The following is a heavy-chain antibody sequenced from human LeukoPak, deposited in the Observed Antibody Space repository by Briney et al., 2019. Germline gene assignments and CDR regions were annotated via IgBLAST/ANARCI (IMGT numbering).Heavy chain of an antibody. D-gene: IGHD2-2*01. CDR1: GDSVSSNSAA. CDR3: AREVVAARGSFDF. V-gene: IGHV6-1*01. Sequence: SQTLSLTCAISGDSVSSNSAAWNWIRQSPSRGLEWLGRTYYRSKWYNDYAVSVKSRITINPDTSKNQFSLKLSSVTAADTAVYYCAREVVAARGSFDFWGQGTLVTVSS. J-gene: IGHJ4*02. CDR2: TYYRSKWYN.